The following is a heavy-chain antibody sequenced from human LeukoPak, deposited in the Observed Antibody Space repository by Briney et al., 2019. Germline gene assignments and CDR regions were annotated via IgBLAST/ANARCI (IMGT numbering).Heavy chain of an antibody. J-gene: IGHJ6*03. Sequence: SETLFLTCNVSGGSISSGNYYWSWIRQPAGKGLELIGRMYGSGSTVYNPSLKGRVTISADTSKSRFSLKLSSVTAADTAVYYCASGIVRAYSYYMDIWGKGTTVIVSS. CDR1: GGSISSGNYY. CDR2: MYGSGST. D-gene: IGHD1-1*01. V-gene: IGHV4-61*02. CDR3: ASGIVRAYSYYMDI.